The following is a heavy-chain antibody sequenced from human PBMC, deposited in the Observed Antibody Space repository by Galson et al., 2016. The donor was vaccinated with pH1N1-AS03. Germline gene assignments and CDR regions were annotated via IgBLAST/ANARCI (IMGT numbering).Heavy chain of an antibody. J-gene: IGHJ4*02. Sequence: SLRLSCAASGFIFNSYWMAWVRQAPGEGLEWVGNIKQEGSEKNYVDSVKGRFTISRDNSKNTLYMQMNNLRAEDSAIYYCTRDRYYYDSSGRYFDYWGPGTLVTVSS. V-gene: IGHV3-7*03. CDR3: TRDRYYYDSSGRYFDY. D-gene: IGHD3-22*01. CDR1: GFIFNSYW. CDR2: IKQEGSEK.